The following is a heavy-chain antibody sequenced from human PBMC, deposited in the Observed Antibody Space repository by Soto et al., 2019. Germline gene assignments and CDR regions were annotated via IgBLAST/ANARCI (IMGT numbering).Heavy chain of an antibody. J-gene: IGHJ5*02. CDR3: ARVPAATYNRFDP. Sequence: TLSLTCTVSGGSISSGDYYWSWIRQPPGKGLEWIGYIYYSGSTYYNPSLKSRVTISVDTSKNQFSLKLSSVTAADTAVYYCARVPAATYNRFDPWGQGTLVTVSS. V-gene: IGHV4-30-4*01. D-gene: IGHD2-2*01. CDR2: IYYSGST. CDR1: GGSISSGDYY.